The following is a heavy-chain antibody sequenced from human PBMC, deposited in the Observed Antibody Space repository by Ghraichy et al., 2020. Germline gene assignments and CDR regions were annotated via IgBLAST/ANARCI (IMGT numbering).Heavy chain of an antibody. CDR2: IYRGGST. Sequence: GVLRLSCAASGFTVSSDYMSWVRQAPGKGLEWLSVIYRGGSTYYAGSVNDRFTISRDNSKNTLYLQMNSLRAEDTAVYYCTRDRIAVAGTYFQHWGQGTLVTVSS. V-gene: IGHV3-66*01. CDR1: GFTVSSDY. J-gene: IGHJ1*01. D-gene: IGHD6-19*01. CDR3: TRDRIAVAGTYFQH.